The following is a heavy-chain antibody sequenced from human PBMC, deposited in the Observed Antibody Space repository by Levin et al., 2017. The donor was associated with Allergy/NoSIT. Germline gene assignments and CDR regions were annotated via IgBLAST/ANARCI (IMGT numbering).Heavy chain of an antibody. V-gene: IGHV4-34*01. J-gene: IGHJ4*02. CDR3: AAAARRRNIVY. CDR2: INHSGST. D-gene: IGHD6-13*01. Sequence: SETLSLTCAVYGGSFSGYYWSWIRQPPGKGLEWIWEINHSGSTNYNPSLKSRVTISVDTSKHQFSLKLSSVPAADTSVYYCAAAARRRNIVYWGQGKLVTVSS. CDR1: GGSFSGYY.